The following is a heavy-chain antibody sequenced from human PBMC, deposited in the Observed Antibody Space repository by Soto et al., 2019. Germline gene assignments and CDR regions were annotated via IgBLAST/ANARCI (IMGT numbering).Heavy chain of an antibody. CDR3: VRDNIDDILTGSWYDY. D-gene: IGHD3-9*01. J-gene: IGHJ4*02. CDR2: IIPIFGTA. CDR1: GGTFSSYA. V-gene: IGHV1-69*12. Sequence: QVQLVQSGAEVKKPGSSVKVSCKASGGTFSSYAISWVRQAPGQGLEWMGEIIPIFGTANYAQKFQGRVTITADESTSTAYMELSSLRSEDTAVYYCVRDNIDDILTGSWYDYWGQGTLVTVSS.